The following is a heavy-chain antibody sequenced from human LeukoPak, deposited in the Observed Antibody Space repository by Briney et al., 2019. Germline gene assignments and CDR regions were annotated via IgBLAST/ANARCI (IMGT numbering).Heavy chain of an antibody. Sequence: GGSLRLSCAASGFTFSSYSMNWVRQAPGKGLEWVSYISSSSSTIYYADSVKGRFTISRDNAKNSLYLQMNSPRAEDTAVYYCASWRLSPGGDYFDYWGQGTLVTVSS. J-gene: IGHJ4*02. V-gene: IGHV3-48*01. CDR2: ISSSSSTI. CDR1: GFTFSSYS. D-gene: IGHD3-16*01. CDR3: ASWRLSPGGDYFDY.